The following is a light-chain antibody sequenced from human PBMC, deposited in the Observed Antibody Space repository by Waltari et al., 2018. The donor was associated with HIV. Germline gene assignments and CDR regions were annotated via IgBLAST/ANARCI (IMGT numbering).Light chain of an antibody. CDR1: RSNIGSNP. CDR2: DNN. J-gene: IGLJ2*01. CDR3: AAWDDSLDGL. Sequence: QSVLTQPPSASGTPGQRVTISCSGRRSNIGSNPVSWYQQPPGTAPKLLNSDNNQRPSGVPDRFSGSKSGTSASLAISGLQSEDEGDYYCAAWDDSLDGLFGGGTKLTV. V-gene: IGLV1-44*01.